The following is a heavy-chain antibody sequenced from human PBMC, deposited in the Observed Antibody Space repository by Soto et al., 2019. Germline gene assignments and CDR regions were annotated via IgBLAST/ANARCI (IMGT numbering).Heavy chain of an antibody. Sequence: SVKVSCKASGGTFSGYAISWVRQAPGQGLEWMGGIIPIFGSANYAQKFQGRVTITADESTSTAYMELSSLRSEDTAVYYCARDSAAAGNVRWFDPWGQGTLVTVSS. D-gene: IGHD6-13*01. CDR2: IIPIFGSA. CDR1: GGTFSGYA. J-gene: IGHJ5*02. CDR3: ARDSAAAGNVRWFDP. V-gene: IGHV1-69*13.